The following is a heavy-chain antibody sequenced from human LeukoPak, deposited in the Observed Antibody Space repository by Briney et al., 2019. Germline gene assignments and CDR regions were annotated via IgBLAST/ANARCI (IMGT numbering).Heavy chain of an antibody. Sequence: GGSLRLSCAASGFTFSGSALHCVRQASGKGLEWVGRIRSTANGYATAYAASVKGRFTISRDDSKNTAYLQMDSLRAEDTAVYYCARDHDSSGYYYSYGYWGQGTLVTVSS. CDR2: IRSTANGYAT. CDR3: ARDHDSSGYYYSYGY. V-gene: IGHV3-73*01. J-gene: IGHJ4*02. D-gene: IGHD3-22*01. CDR1: GFTFSGSA.